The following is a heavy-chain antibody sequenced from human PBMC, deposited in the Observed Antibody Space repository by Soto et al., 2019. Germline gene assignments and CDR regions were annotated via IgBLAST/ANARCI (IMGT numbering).Heavy chain of an antibody. Sequence: GGSLRLSCAASGFTFSSYWMHWVRQAPGKGLVWVSRINSDGSSTSYADSVKGRFTISRDNAKNTLYLQMNSLRAEDTAVYYCARPPFACAPDAFDIWGQGTMVTVSS. V-gene: IGHV3-74*01. J-gene: IGHJ3*02. CDR3: ARPPFACAPDAFDI. CDR1: GFTFSSYW. CDR2: INSDGSST.